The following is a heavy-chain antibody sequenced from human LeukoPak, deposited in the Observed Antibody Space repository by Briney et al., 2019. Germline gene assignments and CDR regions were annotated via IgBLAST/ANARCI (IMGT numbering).Heavy chain of an antibody. CDR1: GYRFTSFG. D-gene: IGHD6-19*01. Sequence: SVKVSCKASGYRFTSFGISWVRQAPGQGLEWMGGIIPIFGTANYAQKFQGRVTITADESTSTAYMELSSLRSEDTAVYYCARDIPPAGSGLDYWGQGTLVTVSS. CDR2: IIPIFGTA. V-gene: IGHV1-69*13. J-gene: IGHJ4*02. CDR3: ARDIPPAGSGLDY.